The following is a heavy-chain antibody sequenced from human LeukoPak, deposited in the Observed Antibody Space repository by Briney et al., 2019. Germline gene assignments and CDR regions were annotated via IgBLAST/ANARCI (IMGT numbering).Heavy chain of an antibody. J-gene: IGHJ4*02. CDR3: ARDQSYGRHYFDY. CDR2: IHHSGST. Sequence: PSETLSLTCAVSSYSISSGYYWGWLRQPPGKGLEWIGNIHHSGSTYYSPSLESRVTISLDTSKNQFSLRLSSVTAADTAVYYCARDQSYGRHYFDYWGQGILVTVSS. V-gene: IGHV4-38-2*02. CDR1: SYSISSGYY. D-gene: IGHD5-18*01.